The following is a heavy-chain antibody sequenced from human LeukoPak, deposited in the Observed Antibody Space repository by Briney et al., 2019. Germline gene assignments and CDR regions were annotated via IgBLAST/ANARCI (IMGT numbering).Heavy chain of an antibody. CDR2: KYYRTTWYK. J-gene: IGHJ4*02. CDR3: ARGSGSYWSFFH. D-gene: IGHD1-26*01. CDR1: GDSVSSNSAT. V-gene: IGHV6-1*01. Sequence: SQTLSLTCAISGDSVSSNSATWNWIRQSPSRGLEWLGRKYYRTTWYKDYAVSEKSLITINTDTSNHQFSLQLNSVTPEDTAVYYCARGSGSYWSFFHGGQGTLVPVSS.